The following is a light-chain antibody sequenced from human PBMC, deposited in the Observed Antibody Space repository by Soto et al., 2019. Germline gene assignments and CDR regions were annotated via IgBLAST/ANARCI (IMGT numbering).Light chain of an antibody. CDR2: DKS. Sequence: DIVLTQAPAALSVPPVERATLCCRASQSVGSTLNWYKQKPGQDTRLLIYDKSIRATGIQARLSGSGYGNEGNLNITSMQSEEGGVDYCKHLNRWHLSFGGGTKVDIK. CDR1: QSVGST. V-gene: IGKV3-15*01. CDR3: KHLNRWHLS. J-gene: IGKJ4*01.